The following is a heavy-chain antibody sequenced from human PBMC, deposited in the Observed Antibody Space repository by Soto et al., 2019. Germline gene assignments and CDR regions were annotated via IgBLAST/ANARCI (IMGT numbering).Heavy chain of an antibody. J-gene: IGHJ4*02. Sequence: SQTLSLTCAISGDSVSTNSATWNWIRQSPLRGLEWLGRTYYRSKWYTDYAVSVSSRITINPDTSKNQFSLQLNSVTPEDTAVYFCARATSRHFDYWGQGTLVTVSS. V-gene: IGHV6-1*01. CDR1: GDSVSTNSAT. CDR3: ARATSRHFDY. CDR2: TYYRSKWYT.